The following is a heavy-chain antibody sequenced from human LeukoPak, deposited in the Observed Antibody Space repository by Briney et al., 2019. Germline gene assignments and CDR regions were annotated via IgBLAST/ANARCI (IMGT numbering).Heavy chain of an antibody. Sequence: GESLKISCKGSGYSFTSYWIGWVRQMPEKGLEWMGIIYPGDSDTRYSPSFQGQVTISADKSISTAYLQWSSLKASDTAMYYCARTPLCSGGSCYFWFDPWGQGTLVTVSS. CDR3: ARTPLCSGGSCYFWFDP. CDR1: GYSFTSYW. J-gene: IGHJ5*02. CDR2: IYPGDSDT. D-gene: IGHD2-15*01. V-gene: IGHV5-51*01.